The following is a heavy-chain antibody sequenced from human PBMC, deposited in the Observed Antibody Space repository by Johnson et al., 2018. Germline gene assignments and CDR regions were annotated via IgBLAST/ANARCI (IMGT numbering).Heavy chain of an antibody. Sequence: QLVQSGPEVKKPGTSVKVSCKASGFTFTSSAVQWVRQARGQRLEWIGWIVVGSGNTNYAQKFQERVTITRDMSTSTAYMELSSLRSEDTAVYYCAKAAPLWGGRYYDFWSGPLGGMDVWGQGTTVTVSS. CDR3: AKAAPLWGGRYYDFWSGPLGGMDV. J-gene: IGHJ6*02. CDR2: IVVGSGNT. CDR1: GFTFTSSA. V-gene: IGHV1-58*01. D-gene: IGHD3-3*01.